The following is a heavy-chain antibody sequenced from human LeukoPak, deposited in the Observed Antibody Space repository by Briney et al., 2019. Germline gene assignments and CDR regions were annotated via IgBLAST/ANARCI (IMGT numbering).Heavy chain of an antibody. J-gene: IGHJ4*02. CDR2: INPNSGDT. D-gene: IGHD3-10*01. CDR1: KYTFTGYY. Sequence: GASVKVSCKASKYTFTGYYIHWVRQAPGQGLEWMGWINPNSGDTKYAQKFQGRVTMTRDTSINTAFMELSSLRSEDTAVYYCARVPTGYWGQGTLVTVSS. V-gene: IGHV1-2*02. CDR3: ARVPTGY.